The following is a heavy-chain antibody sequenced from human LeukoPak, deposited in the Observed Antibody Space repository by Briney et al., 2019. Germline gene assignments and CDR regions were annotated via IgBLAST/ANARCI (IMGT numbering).Heavy chain of an antibody. CDR3: ARDRSGSYYGWFDP. D-gene: IGHD1-26*01. J-gene: IGHJ5*02. CDR1: GYTFTSFG. CDR2: ISAYNGNT. Sequence: ASVTVSRKASGYTFTSFGIIWVRQAPGQGLEWMGWISAYNGNTNYAQNLQGRVTMTTDTSTSTAYMELRSLRSDDTAVYYCARDRSGSYYGWFDPWGQGTLVTVFS. V-gene: IGHV1-18*01.